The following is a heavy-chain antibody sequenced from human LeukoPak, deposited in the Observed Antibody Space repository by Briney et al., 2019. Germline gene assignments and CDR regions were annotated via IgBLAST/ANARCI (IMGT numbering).Heavy chain of an antibody. CDR3: ARVHSSGWYDDWYFDL. D-gene: IGHD6-19*01. CDR1: GGSISSYY. V-gene: IGHV4-59*01. CDR2: IYYSGST. J-gene: IGHJ2*01. Sequence: SETLSLTCTVSGGSISSYYWSWIRQPPGKGLEWSGYIYYSGSTNYNPSLKSRVTISVDTSKNQFSLKLSSVTAADTAVYYCARVHSSGWYDDWYFDLWGRGTLVTASS.